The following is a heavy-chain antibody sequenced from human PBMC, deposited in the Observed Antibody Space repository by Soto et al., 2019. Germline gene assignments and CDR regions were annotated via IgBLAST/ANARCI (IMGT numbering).Heavy chain of an antibody. Sequence: SDTLSRTCTVSGCIISTSRCHLRWFHQPPGKGLEWIASIKYSGTTFYNPSLKSRVTLSVDTSKNQFALKLSSVTAAETAVYYCARHGITGSYYDAFDIWGQGTMVT. D-gene: IGHD1-26*01. CDR2: IKYSGTT. CDR3: ARHGITGSYYDAFDI. CDR1: GCIISTSRCH. V-gene: IGHV4-39*01. J-gene: IGHJ3*02.